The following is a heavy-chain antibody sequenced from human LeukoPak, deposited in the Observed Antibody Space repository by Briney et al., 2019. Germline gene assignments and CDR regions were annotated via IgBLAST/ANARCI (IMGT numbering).Heavy chain of an antibody. CDR1: GGSISSYY. D-gene: IGHD6-13*01. J-gene: IGHJ5*02. V-gene: IGHV4-59*01. CDR2: IYYSGST. CDR3: ARGYSSSWPGVWFDP. Sequence: TASETLSLTCTVSGGSISSYYWSWIRQPPGKGLEWIGYIYYSGSTNYNPSLKSRVTISVDTSKNQFSLKLSSVTAADTAVYYCARGYSSSWPGVWFDPWGQGTLVTVSS.